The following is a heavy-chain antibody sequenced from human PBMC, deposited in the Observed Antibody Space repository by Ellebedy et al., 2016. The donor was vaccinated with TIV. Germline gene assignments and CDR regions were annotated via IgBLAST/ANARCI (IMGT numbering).Heavy chain of an antibody. CDR1: GFNFTRYG. J-gene: IGHJ4*02. CDR3: VRGEPIADY. CDR2: IWYDGSYK. V-gene: IGHV3-33*01. D-gene: IGHD1-14*01. Sequence: GESLKISXAASGFNFTRYGMHWARQAPGKGLDWVAVIWYDGSYKFYGDSVKGRFTISRDNSKNMLYLEMNSLRVEDTAVYYCVRGEPIADYWGQGILVTVSS.